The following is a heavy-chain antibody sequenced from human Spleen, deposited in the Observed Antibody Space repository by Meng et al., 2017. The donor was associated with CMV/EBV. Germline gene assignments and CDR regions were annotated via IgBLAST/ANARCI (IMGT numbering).Heavy chain of an antibody. Sequence: QVQRQESVQGRVKPFQTLSLSCNVSGGSIRSGNYYWNWIRQPAGKELEWIGHVHTSGSTKYNPSLKSRVTISVDRSKNQFSLRLNFVTVADTAVYYCARDHYDTAPIWGQGTLVTVSS. CDR1: GGSIRSGNYY. D-gene: IGHD3-22*01. CDR2: VHTSGST. J-gene: IGHJ4*02. CDR3: ARDHYDTAPI. V-gene: IGHV4-61*02.